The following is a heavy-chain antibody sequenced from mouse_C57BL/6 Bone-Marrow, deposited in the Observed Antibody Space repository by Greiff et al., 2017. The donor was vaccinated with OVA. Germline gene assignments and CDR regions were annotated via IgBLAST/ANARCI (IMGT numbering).Heavy chain of an antibody. V-gene: IGHV1-54*01. CDR3: ASDYYGIDY. CDR2: INPGSGGT. D-gene: IGHD1-1*01. CDR1: GYAFTNYL. J-gene: IGHJ2*01. Sequence: VNVVESGAELVRPGTSVKVSCKASGYAFTNYLVEWVKQGPGQGLEWIGVINPGSGGTNYNEKFKGKATLTADKSSSTAYMQLSSLTSADSAVYFFASDYYGIDYWGQGTTLTVSS.